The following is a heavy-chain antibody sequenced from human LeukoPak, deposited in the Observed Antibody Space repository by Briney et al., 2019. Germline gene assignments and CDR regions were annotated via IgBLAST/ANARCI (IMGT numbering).Heavy chain of an antibody. Sequence: ASVKVSCKASGYTFTSYDINWVRQATGQGLEWMGWMNPNSGNTGYAQKFQGRVTMTRNTSISTAYMELSSLRSEDTAVYYCARGPPYDILTGYYSLYYYYMDVWGKGTTVTVSS. CDR1: GYTFTSYD. CDR3: ARGPPYDILTGYYSLYYYYMDV. V-gene: IGHV1-8*01. CDR2: MNPNSGNT. J-gene: IGHJ6*03. D-gene: IGHD3-9*01.